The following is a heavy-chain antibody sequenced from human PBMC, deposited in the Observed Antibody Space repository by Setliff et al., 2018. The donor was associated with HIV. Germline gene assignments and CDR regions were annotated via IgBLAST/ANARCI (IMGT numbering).Heavy chain of an antibody. CDR1: GYSFTNYW. Sequence: GASLKISCQASGYSFTNYWIGWVRQMPGKGLEWMGIIFPGDSDTRYSPSFQGQVIISADKSISTAYLHLSSLKASDTAIYYCVRRDNLVVTLTYYFDSWGQGTLVTVSS. CDR2: IFPGDSDT. V-gene: IGHV5-51*01. CDR3: VRRDNLVVTLTYYFDS. J-gene: IGHJ4*02. D-gene: IGHD2-21*02.